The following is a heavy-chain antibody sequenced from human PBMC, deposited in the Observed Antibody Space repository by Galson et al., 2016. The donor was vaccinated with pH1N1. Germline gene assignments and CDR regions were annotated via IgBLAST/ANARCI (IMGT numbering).Heavy chain of an antibody. CDR3: AKGPRGVVVVAATH. CDR2: ISDSGSST. J-gene: IGHJ4*02. CDR1: GFTFSSYA. Sequence: SLRLSCAASGFTFSSYAMTWVRQAPGKGLEWVSGISDSGSSTYYADSVKGRFTISRDNSKNTAYLQMNSLRAEDTAVYYCAKGPRGVVVVAATHWGQGTLVTVSS. D-gene: IGHD2-15*01. V-gene: IGHV3-23*01.